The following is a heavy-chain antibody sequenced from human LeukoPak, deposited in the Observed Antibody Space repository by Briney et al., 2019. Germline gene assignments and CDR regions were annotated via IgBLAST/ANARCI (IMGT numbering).Heavy chain of an antibody. CDR2: AYSDGNT. CDR1: GITVNSTY. D-gene: IGHD6-19*01. V-gene: IGHV3-66*04. Sequence: GGSLRLSCSASGITVNSTYISWVRQAPGKGLEWVSVAYSDGNTYYAGSVKGRFTISRDNSKNTLFLQMNSLGAEDTAVYYCARLFGSGWPGYFYYAMDVWGQGTTVAVSS. CDR3: ARLFGSGWPGYFYYAMDV. J-gene: IGHJ6*02.